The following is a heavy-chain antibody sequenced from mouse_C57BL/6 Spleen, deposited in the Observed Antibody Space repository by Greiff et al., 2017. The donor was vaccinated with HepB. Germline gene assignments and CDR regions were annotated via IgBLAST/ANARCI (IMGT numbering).Heavy chain of an antibody. CDR3: AREYYGSSYWYFDV. V-gene: IGHV5-4*01. CDR1: GFTFSSYA. Sequence: EVQRVESGGGLVKPGGSLKLSCAASGFTFSSYAMSWVRQTPEKRLEWVATISDGGSYTYYPDNVKGRFTISRDNAKNNRYLQMSHLKSEDTAMYYCAREYYGSSYWYFDVWGTGTTVTVSS. D-gene: IGHD1-1*01. CDR2: ISDGGSYT. J-gene: IGHJ1*03.